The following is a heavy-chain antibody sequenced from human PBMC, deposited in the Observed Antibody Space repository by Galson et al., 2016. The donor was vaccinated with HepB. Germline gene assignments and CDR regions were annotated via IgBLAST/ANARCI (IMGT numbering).Heavy chain of an antibody. D-gene: IGHD4-23*01. CDR3: ARGSILVGGNYYFDH. CDR2: INPSGGST. CDR1: GYSFTRYF. V-gene: IGHV1-46*01. J-gene: IGHJ4*02. Sequence: VKVSCKASGYSFTRYFMHWVRPAPGQGLEWMGIINPSGGSTNYAQKFQGGVTMTRDTSTSTFYIELNSLTSEATAVYYCARGSILVGGNYYFDHWGQGTLVTVAS.